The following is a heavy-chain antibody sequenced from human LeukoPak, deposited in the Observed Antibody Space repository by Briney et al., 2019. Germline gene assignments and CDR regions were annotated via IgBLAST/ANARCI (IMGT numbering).Heavy chain of an antibody. CDR1: GFTVSSNY. CDR3: ARARDSGSYPDAFDI. Sequence: PGGSLRLSCAASGFTVSSNYMSWVRQAPGKGLEWVSVIYSGGSTYYADSVKGRFTISRDNSKNTLYLQMNSLRAEDTAAYYCARARDSGSYPDAFDIWGQGTMVTVSS. J-gene: IGHJ3*02. CDR2: IYSGGST. D-gene: IGHD1-26*01. V-gene: IGHV3-53*01.